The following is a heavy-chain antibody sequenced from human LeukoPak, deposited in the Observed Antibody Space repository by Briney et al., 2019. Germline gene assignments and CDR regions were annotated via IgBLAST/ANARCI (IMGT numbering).Heavy chain of an antibody. J-gene: IGHJ6*02. CDR3: AKSVAIYLYYGLDV. Sequence: GGSLRLSCVASGFTFSSYAMSWVRQTPGKGLEWVSAISGSGGSTYYADSVKGRFTISRDNSKNTLFLQMNSLRAEDTAPYCCAKSVAIYLYYGLDVWGQGTTVTVSS. CDR2: ISGSGGST. V-gene: IGHV3-23*01. CDR1: GFTFSSYA. D-gene: IGHD3-3*01.